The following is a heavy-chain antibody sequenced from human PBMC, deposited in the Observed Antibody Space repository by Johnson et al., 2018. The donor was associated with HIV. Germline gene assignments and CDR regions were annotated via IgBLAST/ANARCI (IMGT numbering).Heavy chain of an antibody. CDR2: IYSGGST. D-gene: IGHD3-9*01. J-gene: IGHJ3*01. CDR1: GFTFSSYG. Sequence: QVQLVESGGGVVQPGGSLRLSCEASGFTFSSYGMHWVRQAPGKGLEWVSVIYSGGSTYYADSVKGRFTIPRDNSKNSLYLQMNSLRAEDTAVYYCARDGRDLVTRGSFDVWGQGTVVTVSS. V-gene: IGHV3-NL1*01. CDR3: ARDGRDLVTRGSFDV.